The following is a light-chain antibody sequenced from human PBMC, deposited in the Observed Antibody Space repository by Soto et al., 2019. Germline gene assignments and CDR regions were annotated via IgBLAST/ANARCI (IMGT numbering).Light chain of an antibody. Sequence: EIVLTLSPATLSLAPGERATLSCRASQSVNTYLAWYQKKPGQAPRLLFYGASNRATGIPARFSGSGSETDFTLTISSLEPEDFAVYYCQQRSTWPHTFGPGTKVDIK. CDR3: QQRSTWPHT. CDR2: GAS. J-gene: IGKJ3*01. CDR1: QSVNTY. V-gene: IGKV3-11*01.